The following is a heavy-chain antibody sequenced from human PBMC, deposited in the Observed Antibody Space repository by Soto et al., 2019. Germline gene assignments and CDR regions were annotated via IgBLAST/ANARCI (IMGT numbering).Heavy chain of an antibody. J-gene: IGHJ3*02. Sequence: SVKVSCKASGGTFSSYAISWVRQAPGQGLEWMGGIIPIFGTANYAQKFQGRVTITADESTSTAYMELSSLRSEDTAVYYCARDRGGYYDSRGYKNNLAFDIWGQGTMVTVSS. D-gene: IGHD3-22*01. CDR3: ARDRGGYYDSRGYKNNLAFDI. CDR1: GGTFSSYA. V-gene: IGHV1-69*13. CDR2: IIPIFGTA.